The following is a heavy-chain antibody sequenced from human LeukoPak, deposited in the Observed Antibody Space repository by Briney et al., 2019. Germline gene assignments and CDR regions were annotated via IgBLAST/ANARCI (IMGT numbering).Heavy chain of an antibody. J-gene: IGHJ4*02. CDR1: GGSFSGYY. Sequence: SETLSLTCAVYGGSFSGYYWSWIRQPPGKGLEWIGEINHSGSTNYNPSLKSRVTISVDTSKNQFSLKLSSVTAADTAVYYCARARQLPLKDQYYFDYWGQGTLVTVSS. CDR3: ARARQLPLKDQYYFDY. CDR2: INHSGST. D-gene: IGHD1-26*01. V-gene: IGHV4-34*01.